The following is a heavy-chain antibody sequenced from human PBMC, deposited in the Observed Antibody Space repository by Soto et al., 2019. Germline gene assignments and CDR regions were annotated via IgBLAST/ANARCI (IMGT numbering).Heavy chain of an antibody. Sequence: QITLNESGPTVVSPTETLTLTCRFSGFSLTTSGVGVGWVRQSPGKAPEWLALIYWDDDKRYSESLKSRLTITKDTSKNPVVLTVANLDPTDTATYYCANRVLRTVFGLVTTTAIYFDFWGQGTPVAVSS. D-gene: IGHD3-3*01. CDR1: GFSLTTSGVG. V-gene: IGHV2-5*02. CDR3: ANRVLRTVFGLVTTTAIYFDF. CDR2: IYWDDDK. J-gene: IGHJ4*02.